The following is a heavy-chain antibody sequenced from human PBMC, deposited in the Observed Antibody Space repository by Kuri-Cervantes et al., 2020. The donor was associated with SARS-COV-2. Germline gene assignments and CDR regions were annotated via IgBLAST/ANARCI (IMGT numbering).Heavy chain of an antibody. Sequence: GESLKISCEGSGYTFTSYWIAWVRQMPGKGLEWMGIIYPGTSDIRYSPSFQGQVTISADKSITTAYLQMSSLKSSDTAIYYCARQGHYERSGYNYFDPWGQGTQVTVSS. J-gene: IGHJ5*02. CDR1: GYTFTSYW. CDR2: IYPGTSDI. D-gene: IGHD3-22*01. CDR3: ARQGHYERSGYNYFDP. V-gene: IGHV5-51*01.